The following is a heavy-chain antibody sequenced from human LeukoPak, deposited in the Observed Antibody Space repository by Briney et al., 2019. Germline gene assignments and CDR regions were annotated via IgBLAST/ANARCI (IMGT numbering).Heavy chain of an antibody. D-gene: IGHD3-22*01. J-gene: IGHJ6*02. CDR2: IIPILGIA. V-gene: IGHV1-69*04. Sequence: ASVKVSCKASGGTFSSYAISWVRQAPGQGLEWMGRIIPILGIANYAQKFQGRVTITADKSTSTAYMELSSLRSEDTAVYYCARDREAWSSYYYDSSGYLHYYGMDVWGQGTTVTVSS. CDR1: GGTFSSYA. CDR3: ARDREAWSSYYYDSSGYLHYYGMDV.